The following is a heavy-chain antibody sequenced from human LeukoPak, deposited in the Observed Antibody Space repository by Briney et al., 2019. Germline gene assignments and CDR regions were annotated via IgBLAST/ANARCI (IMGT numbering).Heavy chain of an antibody. CDR2: IYYSGST. CDR1: GGSISSYY. CDR3: ARQLDKKPSWFDP. V-gene: IGHV4-39*01. J-gene: IGHJ5*02. Sequence: SETLSLTCTVSGGSISSYYWGWIRQPPGKGLEWIGSIYYSGSTYYNPSLKSRVTISVDTSKNQFSLELSSVTAADTAVYYCARQLDKKPSWFDPWGQGTLVTVSS. D-gene: IGHD2-2*03.